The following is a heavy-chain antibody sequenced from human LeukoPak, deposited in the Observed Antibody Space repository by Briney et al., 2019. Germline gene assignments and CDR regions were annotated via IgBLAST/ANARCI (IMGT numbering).Heavy chain of an antibody. Sequence: GGSLRLSCAASGFTFSSYEMNWVRQAPGKGLEWVSYISSSGSTIYYADSVKGRFTISRDNAKNSLYLQMNSLRAEDTAVYYCARGNTPLWLGSVYYYDSSGYYFDYWGQGTLVTVSS. CDR3: ARGNTPLWLGSVYYYDSSGYYFDY. D-gene: IGHD3-22*01. CDR1: GFTFSSYE. V-gene: IGHV3-48*03. J-gene: IGHJ4*02. CDR2: ISSSGSTI.